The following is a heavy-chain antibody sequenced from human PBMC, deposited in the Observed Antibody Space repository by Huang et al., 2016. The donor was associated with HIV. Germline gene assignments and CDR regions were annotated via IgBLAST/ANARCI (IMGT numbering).Heavy chain of an antibody. CDR1: GYLFTAYW. D-gene: IGHD2-21*02. J-gene: IGHJ3*02. Sequence: EAQLVQSGAEVKKPGESLKISCKGSGYLFTAYWIAWVRQMPGKGLELIGIIYPNDFDTRYSPSFQGQVTISVDKSISTAYLQWSSLKASDTAMYHCARALVTDDAFDIWGQGTMVTVSS. CDR2: IYPNDFDT. V-gene: IGHV5-51*03. CDR3: ARALVTDDAFDI.